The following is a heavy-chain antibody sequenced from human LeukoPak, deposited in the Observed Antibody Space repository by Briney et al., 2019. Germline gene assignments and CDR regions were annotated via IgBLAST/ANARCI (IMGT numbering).Heavy chain of an antibody. D-gene: IGHD2-15*01. CDR2: AYYSGHT. CDR1: GGSISDNY. J-gene: IGHJ4*02. CDR3: ARHPFATPFDY. Sequence: SETLSLTCTVSGGSISDNYWSWIRQPPWKGLEWIGYAYYSGHTNYNSSLKSRVTMSLDTSKSQFSLRLSSVTAADTAVYFCARHPFATPFDYWGPGTLVTVSS. V-gene: IGHV4-59*08.